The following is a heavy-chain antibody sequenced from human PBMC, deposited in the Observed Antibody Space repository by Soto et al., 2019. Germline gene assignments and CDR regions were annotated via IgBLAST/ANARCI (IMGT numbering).Heavy chain of an antibody. CDR1: GFTFSSYG. Sequence: PGGSLRLSCAASGFTFSSYGMHWIRQAPGKGLEWVAVISYDGSNKYYADSVKGRFTISRDNSKNTLNLQMNSLRAEDTAVYYFAKAVQRRVLVPAGPLGYWGQGTLVTVSS. CDR2: ISYDGSNK. J-gene: IGHJ4*02. V-gene: IGHV3-30*18. CDR3: AKAVQRRVLVPAGPLGY. D-gene: IGHD2-2*01.